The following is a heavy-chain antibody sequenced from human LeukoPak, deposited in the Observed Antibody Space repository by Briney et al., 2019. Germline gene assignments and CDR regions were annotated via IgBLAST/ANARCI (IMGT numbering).Heavy chain of an antibody. CDR2: IYYSGST. CDR1: GGSISSYY. V-gene: IGHV4-59*01. Sequence: SETLSLTCTVSGGSISSYYWSWIRQPPGKGLEWIGYIYYSGSTNYNPSLKSRVTISVDTSKNQFSLKLSSVTAADTAVYYCARVYGLGSYYYYYYYMDVWGKGTTVTISS. J-gene: IGHJ6*03. CDR3: ARVYGLGSYYYYYYYMDV. D-gene: IGHD3-10*01.